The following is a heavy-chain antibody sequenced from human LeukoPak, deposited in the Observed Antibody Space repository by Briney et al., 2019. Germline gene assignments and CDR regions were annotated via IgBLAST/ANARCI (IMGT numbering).Heavy chain of an antibody. Sequence: GGSLRLSCAASGFTFSSYGMHWVRQAPGKGLEWVAFIRYDGSNKYYADSVKGRFTISRDNSKNTLYLQMNGLRAEDTAVYYCAKTIWTLIVVVPAAVDFDYWGQGTLVTVSS. CDR2: IRYDGSNK. V-gene: IGHV3-30*02. CDR3: AKTIWTLIVVVPAAVDFDY. D-gene: IGHD2-2*01. J-gene: IGHJ4*02. CDR1: GFTFSSYG.